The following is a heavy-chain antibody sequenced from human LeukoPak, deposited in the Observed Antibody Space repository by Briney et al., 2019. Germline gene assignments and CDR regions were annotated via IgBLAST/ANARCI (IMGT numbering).Heavy chain of an antibody. J-gene: IGHJ4*02. CDR3: TTVERWLLRSSPY. CDR1: GFTFSNAW. Sequence: GGSLRLSCAASGFTFSNAWMTWVRQAPGKGLEWIGRIKTKIDGETTDYAAPVEGRFTISRDDSKNTLYLQMNSLKTDDTAVYYCTTVERWLLRSSPYWGQGTLVTVSS. CDR2: IKTKIDGETT. V-gene: IGHV3-15*01. D-gene: IGHD5-24*01.